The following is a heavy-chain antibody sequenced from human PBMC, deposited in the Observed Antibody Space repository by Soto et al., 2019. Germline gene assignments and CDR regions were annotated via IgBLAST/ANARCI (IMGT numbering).Heavy chain of an antibody. V-gene: IGHV3-30-3*01. CDR2: ISDDGSKT. CDR1: EFTFSNYA. J-gene: IGHJ3*02. Sequence: PGGSLRLSCAASEFTFSNYAMHWVRQAPGKGLEWVAVISDDGSKTYFADSVKGRFTISRDNSKNTLYLQMNSLRTDDTAVYYSARTITLWAFDIWGQGTMVTVSS. CDR3: ARTITLWAFDI. D-gene: IGHD3-10*02.